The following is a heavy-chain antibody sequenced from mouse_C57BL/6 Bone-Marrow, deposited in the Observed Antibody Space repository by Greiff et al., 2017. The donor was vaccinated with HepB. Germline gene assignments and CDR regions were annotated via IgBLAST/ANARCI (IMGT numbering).Heavy chain of an antibody. CDR2: IYPGDGDT. V-gene: IGHV1-82*01. CDR3: ARWDGYLYYFDY. J-gene: IGHJ2*01. CDR1: GYAFSSSW. D-gene: IGHD2-3*01. Sequence: QVQLKQPGPELVKPGASVKISCKASGYAFSSSWMNWVKQRPGKGLEWIGRIYPGDGDTNYNGKFMGKATLTADKSSSTAYMQLSSLTSEDSAVYFCARWDGYLYYFDYWGQGTTLTVSS.